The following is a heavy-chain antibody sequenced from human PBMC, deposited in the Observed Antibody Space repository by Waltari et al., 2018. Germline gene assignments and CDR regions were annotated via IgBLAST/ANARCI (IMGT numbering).Heavy chain of an antibody. V-gene: IGHV1-8*01. CDR1: GYTFTSYD. CDR3: ARIPGPSEAYYYYYGMDV. D-gene: IGHD2-21*01. CDR2: MNPNSGNT. J-gene: IGHJ6*02. Sequence: QVQLVQSGAEVKKPGASVKVPCKASGYTFTSYDINCVRQASGQGLEWMGWMNPNSGNTGYAQKFQGRVTMTRNTSISTAYMELSSLRSEDTAVYYCARIPGPSEAYYYYYGMDVWGQGTTVTVSS.